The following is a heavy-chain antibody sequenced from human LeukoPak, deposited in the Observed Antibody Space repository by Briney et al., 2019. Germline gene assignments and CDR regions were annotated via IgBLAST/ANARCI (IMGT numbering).Heavy chain of an antibody. J-gene: IGHJ4*02. Sequence: ASVKVSCKASGYTFTGYYMHWVRQAPGQGLEWMGWINPNSGGTNYAQKFQGRVTMTRDTSTSTAYMELSSLRSEDTAVYYCARDREWLRLRSVLDYWGQGTLVTVSS. D-gene: IGHD5-12*01. V-gene: IGHV1-2*02. CDR1: GYTFTGYY. CDR3: ARDREWLRLRSVLDY. CDR2: INPNSGGT.